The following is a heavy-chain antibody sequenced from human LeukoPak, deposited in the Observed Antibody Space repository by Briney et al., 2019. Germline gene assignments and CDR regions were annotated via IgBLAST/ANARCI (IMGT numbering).Heavy chain of an antibody. CDR2: ISSSSSYI. D-gene: IGHD3-16*02. V-gene: IGHV3-21*01. Sequence: GSLRLSCAASGFTFSSYSMNWVRQAPGKGLEWVSSISSSSSYIYYADSVKGRFTISRDNAKNSLYLQMNGLRAEDTAVYYCARTYDYVWGSYRYVSDYWGQGTLVTVSA. CDR3: ARTYDYVWGSYRYVSDY. J-gene: IGHJ4*02. CDR1: GFTFSSYS.